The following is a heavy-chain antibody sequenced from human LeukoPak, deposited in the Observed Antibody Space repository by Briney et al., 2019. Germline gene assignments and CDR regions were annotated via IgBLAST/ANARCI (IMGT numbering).Heavy chain of an antibody. J-gene: IGHJ6*03. CDR2: ISNDSRNK. CDR1: GFNFNIYG. Sequence: PGGSLRLSCAAAGFNFNIYGMHWVRQAPGKGLECVAIISNDSRNKYYAESVEGRFTISRDNAKNTLYLQMNSLRGDDAAVYFCAKSVDHYYYYMDFWGKGTTVTVSS. CDR3: AKSVDHYYYYMDF. V-gene: IGHV3-30*18. D-gene: IGHD2-15*01.